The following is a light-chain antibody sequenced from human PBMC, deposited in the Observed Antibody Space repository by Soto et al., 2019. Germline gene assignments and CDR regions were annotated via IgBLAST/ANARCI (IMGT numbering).Light chain of an antibody. CDR2: DAS. J-gene: IGKJ3*01. Sequence: EIVMTQSPATLSLSPGERATLSCRASQSVNSNLAWYHQKPGQAPRLLIYDASTSATCIPARFSGSGSGTEFTLTISSLQAEDFAVYYCQQDNNWPTFGPGNTVDIK. V-gene: IGKV3-15*01. CDR3: QQDNNWPT. CDR1: QSVNSN.